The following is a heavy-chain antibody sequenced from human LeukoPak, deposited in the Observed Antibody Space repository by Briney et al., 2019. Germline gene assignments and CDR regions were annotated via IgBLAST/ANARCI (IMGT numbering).Heavy chain of an antibody. CDR2: INHSGST. Sequence: ASETLSLTCAVYGGSFSGYYWSWIRQPPGKGLEWIGEINHSGSTNYNPSLKSRVTISVDTSKNQFSLNLSSVTAADTAVYYCAREVGAAPWNNWFDPWGQGTLVTVSP. V-gene: IGHV4-34*01. J-gene: IGHJ5*02. CDR1: GGSFSGYY. CDR3: AREVGAAPWNNWFDP. D-gene: IGHD1-1*01.